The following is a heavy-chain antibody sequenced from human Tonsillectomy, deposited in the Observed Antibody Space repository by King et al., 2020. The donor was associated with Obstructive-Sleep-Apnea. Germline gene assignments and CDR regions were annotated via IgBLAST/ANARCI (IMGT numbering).Heavy chain of an antibody. CDR2: ISWNSGSI. CDR3: AKDLRVMVRGEDGMDV. D-gene: IGHD3-10*01. V-gene: IGHV3-9*01. Sequence: VQLVESGGGLVQPGRSLRLSCAASGFTFDDYAMHWVRQAPGKGLEWVSGISWNSGSIGYADSVKGRFTISRDNAKNSLYLQMNSLRAEDTALYYCAKDLRVMVRGEDGMDVWGQGTTVTVSS. J-gene: IGHJ6*02. CDR1: GFTFDDYA.